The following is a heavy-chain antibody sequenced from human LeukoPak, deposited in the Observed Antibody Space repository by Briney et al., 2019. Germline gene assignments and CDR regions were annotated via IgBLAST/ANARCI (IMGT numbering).Heavy chain of an antibody. J-gene: IGHJ4*02. Sequence: KPSETLSLTCTVSGGSISSYYWSWIRQPPGKGLEWIGYIYYSGSTNYNPSLKSRVTISVDTSKNQFSLKLSSVTAADTAVYYCARARYCSSTSCYPTPYYFDYWGQGTLVTVSS. CDR2: IYYSGST. CDR1: GGSISSYY. CDR3: ARARYCSSTSCYPTPYYFDY. D-gene: IGHD2-2*01. V-gene: IGHV4-59*01.